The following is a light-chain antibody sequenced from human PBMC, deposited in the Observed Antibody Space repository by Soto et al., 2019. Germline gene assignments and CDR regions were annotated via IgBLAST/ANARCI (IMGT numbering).Light chain of an antibody. Sequence: QSVLTQPPSASGTPGQRVTISASGSSSNIGSNTVSWYQQLPGTAPKLLIYDNDERPSGVPYRFSGSKSGTSASLAISGLQSEDEADYYCATWDDSRNAYVFGPGTKVTVL. CDR2: DND. CDR1: SSNIGSNT. J-gene: IGLJ1*01. V-gene: IGLV1-44*01. CDR3: ATWDDSRNAYV.